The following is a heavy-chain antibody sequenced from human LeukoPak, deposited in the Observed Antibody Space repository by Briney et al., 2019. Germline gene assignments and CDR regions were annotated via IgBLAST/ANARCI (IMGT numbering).Heavy chain of an antibody. V-gene: IGHV4-39*01. CDR1: GGSISSSSYY. D-gene: IGHD6-19*01. J-gene: IGHJ5*02. CDR2: IYYSGST. Sequence: SETLSLTCTVSGGSISSSSYYWGWIRQPPGKGLEWIGSIYYSGSTYYNPSLKSRVTISVDTSKNQFSLKLSSVTAADTAVYYCARDSSGHPNWFGPWGQGTLVTVSS. CDR3: ARDSSGHPNWFGP.